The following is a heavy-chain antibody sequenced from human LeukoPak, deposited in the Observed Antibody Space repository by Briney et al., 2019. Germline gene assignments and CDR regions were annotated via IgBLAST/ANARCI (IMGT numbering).Heavy chain of an antibody. CDR2: MNPNSGNT. V-gene: IGHV1-8*01. D-gene: IGHD3-16*02. CDR3: ARGPYRRLDY. Sequence: ASVKVSCKASGYTFSSYDINWVRQAAGQGLEWMGWMNPNSGNTGYAQKLQGRVTMTRNTSITTAYMELSSLRFEDTAVYYCARGPYRRLDYWGQGTLVTVS. CDR1: GYTFSSYD. J-gene: IGHJ4*02.